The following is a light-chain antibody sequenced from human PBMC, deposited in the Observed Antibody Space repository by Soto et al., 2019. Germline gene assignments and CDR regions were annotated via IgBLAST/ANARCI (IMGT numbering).Light chain of an antibody. CDR1: SGHSSYI. V-gene: IGLV4-60*02. CDR2: LEGGGNY. Sequence: QSVLTQSSSASASLGSSVKLTCTLSSGHSSYIIAWHQQQPGKAPRCLMNLEGGGNYNKESGVPDRFSGSSSGADRYLTISNLRFEDEAAYYCETWDRNTRDFGTGTQLTVL. CDR3: ETWDRNTRD. J-gene: IGLJ1*01.